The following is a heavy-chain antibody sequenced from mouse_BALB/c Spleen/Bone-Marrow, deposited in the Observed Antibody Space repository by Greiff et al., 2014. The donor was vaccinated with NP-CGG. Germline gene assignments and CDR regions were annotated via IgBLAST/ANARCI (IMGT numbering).Heavy chain of an antibody. V-gene: IGHV1-63*02. CDR2: IYCGGGYT. CDR1: GYTFTNYW. Sequence: QVQLQQSGAELVRPGTSVKMSCKAAGYTFTNYWIGWIKQRPGHGPEWIGDIYCGGGYTNYNEKFKGKATLTADTSSNTTYMHLSSLTSEDSAIYYCAREGSYWGQGTLVTVSA. J-gene: IGHJ3*01. CDR3: AREGSY.